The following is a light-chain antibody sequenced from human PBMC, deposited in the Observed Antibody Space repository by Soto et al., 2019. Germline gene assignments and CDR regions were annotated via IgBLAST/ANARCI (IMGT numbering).Light chain of an antibody. CDR3: ISYTVSRSYV. CDR2: EDN. CDR1: SSDVGSYNL. J-gene: IGLJ1*01. Sequence: QSALTQPASVSGSPGQSITISCTGTSSDVGSYNLVSWYLQHPGKAPKLLIYEDNKRPSGVSNRFSGSKSGNTASLTISGLQADDEADYYCISYTVSRSYVFGTGTKVTV. V-gene: IGLV2-14*02.